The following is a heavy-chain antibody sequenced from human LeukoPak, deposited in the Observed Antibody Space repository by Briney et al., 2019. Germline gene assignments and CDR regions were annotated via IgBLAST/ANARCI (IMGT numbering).Heavy chain of an antibody. D-gene: IGHD6-19*01. J-gene: IGHJ4*02. Sequence: GESLKISCKGSGYGFTNSWIGWGRQMPGKGLEWMGIIYPGDSTTKYSPSFQGHVTISADKSISTAYLQWSSLKASDTAMYYCARPYSTGWYYFDYWGQGTLVTVSS. CDR2: IYPGDSTT. CDR1: GYGFTNSW. CDR3: ARPYSTGWYYFDY. V-gene: IGHV5-51*01.